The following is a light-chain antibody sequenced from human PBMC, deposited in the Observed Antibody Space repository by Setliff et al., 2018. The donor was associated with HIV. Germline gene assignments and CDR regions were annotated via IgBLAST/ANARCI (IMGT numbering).Light chain of an antibody. V-gene: IGLV2-11*01. CDR2: DVN. CDR3: CSYAGSYTFDV. J-gene: IGLJ1*01. CDR1: NSDVGGYKY. Sequence: QSALTQPRSVSGSPGQSVTISCTGTNSDVGGYKYVSWYQHHPGKAPKLMIYDVNKRPSGVPDRFSGSKSGSTASLTISGLQAEDEADYYCCSYAGSYTFDVFGTGTKGTV.